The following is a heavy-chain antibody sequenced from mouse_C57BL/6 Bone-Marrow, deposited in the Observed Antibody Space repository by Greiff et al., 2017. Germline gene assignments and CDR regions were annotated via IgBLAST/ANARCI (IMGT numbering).Heavy chain of an antibody. V-gene: IGHV1-85*01. CDR1: GYTFTSYD. D-gene: IGHD1-1*01. J-gene: IGHJ1*03. CDR2: IYPRDGST. Sequence: LVESGPELVKPGASVKLSCKASGYTFTSYDINWVKQRPGQGLEWIGWIYPRDGSTKYNEKLKGKATLTVDTSSSTAYMELHSLTSEYSAVYFCARDYGSSYWYFDVWGTGTTVTVSS. CDR3: ARDYGSSYWYFDV.